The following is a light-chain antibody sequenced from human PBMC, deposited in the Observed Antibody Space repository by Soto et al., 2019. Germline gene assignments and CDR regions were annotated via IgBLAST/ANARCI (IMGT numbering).Light chain of an antibody. J-gene: IGKJ5*01. Sequence: EIVLTQSPGTLSLSPGERATLSCRASQSVSNTYLAWYQQKPGQTPRLLIYGASSRATGIPDRFSGSGSGTDFTLTISRLEPEDFAVYYCQQYNNWPPITFGQGTRLEIK. CDR3: QQYNNWPPIT. CDR2: GAS. CDR1: QSVSNTY. V-gene: IGKV3-20*01.